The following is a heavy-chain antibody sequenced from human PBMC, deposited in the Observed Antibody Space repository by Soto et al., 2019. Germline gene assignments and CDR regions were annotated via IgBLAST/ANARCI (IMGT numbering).Heavy chain of an antibody. CDR1: GYTFISYD. CDR3: ARGDGYIFAY. CDR2: MNPNTGDT. J-gene: IGHJ4*02. Sequence: QVQLVQSGAEVKKPGASVKVSCKASGYTFISYDINWVRQATGQGLEWMGWMNPNTGDTGYAQKFQGRVTMTRNTSINTANMELSSLRSDDTAVYFCARGDGYIFAYWGQGTLVNVSS. D-gene: IGHD5-12*01. V-gene: IGHV1-8*01.